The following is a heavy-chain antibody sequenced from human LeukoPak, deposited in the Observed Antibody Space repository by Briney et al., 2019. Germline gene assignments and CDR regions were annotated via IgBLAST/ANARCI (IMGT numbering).Heavy chain of an antibody. Sequence: GGSLRLSCAASGFIFDDYGMSWVRQAPGKGLEWVSGINWNGGSTGYADSVKGRFTISRDNAKNSLYLQMNSLRAEDTALYHCARAAMVPYYYSGMDVWGQGITVTVSS. V-gene: IGHV3-20*01. J-gene: IGHJ6*02. CDR3: ARAAMVPYYYSGMDV. CDR1: GFIFDDYG. D-gene: IGHD3-10*01. CDR2: INWNGGST.